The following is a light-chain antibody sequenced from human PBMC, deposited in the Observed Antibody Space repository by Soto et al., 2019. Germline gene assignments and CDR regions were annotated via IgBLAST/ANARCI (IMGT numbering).Light chain of an antibody. Sequence: DLVMTQSPLSLPVTPGEPASISCRSSQSLLHSNGYNYLDWYLQKPGQSPQLLIYLGSNRASGVPDRFSGSGSGTDFTLKISRVEAEDVGVYYCMQALQTPLQTFGQGTKVEIK. J-gene: IGKJ1*01. CDR1: QSLLHSNGYNY. V-gene: IGKV2-28*01. CDR3: MQALQTPLQT. CDR2: LGS.